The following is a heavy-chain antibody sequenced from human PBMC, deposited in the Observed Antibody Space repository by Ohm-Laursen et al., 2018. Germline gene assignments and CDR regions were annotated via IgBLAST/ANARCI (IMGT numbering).Heavy chain of an antibody. CDR1: GFTFSSYG. J-gene: IGHJ4*02. V-gene: IGHV3-33*01. D-gene: IGHD6-25*01. CDR2: IWYDGSNK. CDR3: ARDVAIKAAGY. Sequence: SLRLSCAASGFTFSSYGMHWVRQAPGKGLEWVAVIWYDGSNKYYADSVKGRFTISRDNSKNTLYLQMNSLRAEDTAVYYCARDVAIKAAGYWGQGTLVTVSS.